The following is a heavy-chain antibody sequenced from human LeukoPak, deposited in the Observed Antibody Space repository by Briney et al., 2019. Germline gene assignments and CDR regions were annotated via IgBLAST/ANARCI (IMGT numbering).Heavy chain of an antibody. CDR1: GGSFSGYY. Sequence: SETLSLTCAVYGGSFSGYYWSWIRQPPGKGLEXXXXXXHSGSTNYNPSLKSRVTISVDTSKNQFSLKLSSVTAADTAVYYCARGGKQWLSPYYYYGMDVWGKGTTVTVSS. D-gene: IGHD6-19*01. V-gene: IGHV4-34*01. CDR2: XXHSGST. J-gene: IGHJ6*04. CDR3: ARGGKQWLSPYYYYGMDV.